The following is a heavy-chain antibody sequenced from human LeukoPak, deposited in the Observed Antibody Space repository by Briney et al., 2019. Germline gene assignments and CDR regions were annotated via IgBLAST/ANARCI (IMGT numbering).Heavy chain of an antibody. D-gene: IGHD1-26*01. Sequence: PGVSLRLSCAASGFTCSSFWMHWVRQAPGKGLVWVSRINSDGSSITYADSVKGRFTISRDNAKNTLYLQMNSLRAEDTAVYYCARTEYSGSYFDYWGQGTLVTVSS. CDR2: INSDGSSI. CDR3: ARTEYSGSYFDY. J-gene: IGHJ4*02. V-gene: IGHV3-74*01. CDR1: GFTCSSFW.